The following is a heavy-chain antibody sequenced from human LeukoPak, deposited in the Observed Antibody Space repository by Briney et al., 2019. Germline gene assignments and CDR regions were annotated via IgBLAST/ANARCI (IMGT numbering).Heavy chain of an antibody. CDR3: AKSFYGSGSYFPSWFDP. CDR2: ISGSGGST. D-gene: IGHD3-10*01. J-gene: IGHJ5*02. V-gene: IGHV3-23*01. CDR1: GFTFSSYA. Sequence: GGSLRLSCAASGFTFSSYAMSWVRQAPRKGLEWVSAISGSGGSTYYADSVKGRFTISRDNSKNTLYLQMNSLRAEDTAVYYCAKSFYGSGSYFPSWFDPWGQGTLVTASS.